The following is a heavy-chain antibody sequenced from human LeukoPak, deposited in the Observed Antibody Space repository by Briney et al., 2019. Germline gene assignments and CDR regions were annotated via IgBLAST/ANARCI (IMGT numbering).Heavy chain of an antibody. CDR1: GFTFSSYA. CDR2: ISGGGGST. D-gene: IGHD2-2*01. CDR3: AREVVVPAARYGMDV. J-gene: IGHJ6*02. V-gene: IGHV3-23*01. Sequence: GGSLRLSCGASGFTFSSYAMSWVRQAPGKGLEWVSAISGGGGSTFYADSVKGRFTISRDNSKNTLYLQMNSLRAEDTAVYYCAREVVVPAARYGMDVWGQGTTVTVSS.